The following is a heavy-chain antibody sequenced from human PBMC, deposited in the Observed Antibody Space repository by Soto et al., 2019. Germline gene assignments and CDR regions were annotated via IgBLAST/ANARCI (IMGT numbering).Heavy chain of an antibody. D-gene: IGHD5-18*01. CDR1: GYTFTSYD. J-gene: IGHJ3*02. Sequence: ASVKVSCKASGYTFTSYDINWVRQATGQGLEWMGWMNPNSGNTGYAQKFQGRVTMTRNTSISTAYMELSSLRSEDTAVYYCARGRMVNRAFDIWGQGTMVTVSS. V-gene: IGHV1-8*01. CDR3: ARGRMVNRAFDI. CDR2: MNPNSGNT.